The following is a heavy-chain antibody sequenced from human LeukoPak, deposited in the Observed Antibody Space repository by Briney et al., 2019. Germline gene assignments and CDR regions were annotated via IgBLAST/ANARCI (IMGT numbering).Heavy chain of an antibody. D-gene: IGHD1-26*01. Sequence: GESLKISCKGSGYSFTSYWIGWVRQMPGKGLEWMGIIYPGDSETRYSPSVQGQVTSSADKSISTAYLQWSSLKGSDTAMYYCARGCKWELPGLDYWGQGTLVTVSS. CDR3: ARGCKWELPGLDY. V-gene: IGHV5-51*01. CDR2: IYPGDSET. CDR1: GYSFTSYW. J-gene: IGHJ4*02.